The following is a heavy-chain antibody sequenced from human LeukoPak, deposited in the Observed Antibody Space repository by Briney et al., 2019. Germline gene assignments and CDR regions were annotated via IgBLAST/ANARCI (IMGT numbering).Heavy chain of an antibody. V-gene: IGHV5-51*01. CDR3: ARRGEAMDPFDY. Sequence: GESLKISCKDSGYSFTSYWIGWVRQMPGKGLEWMGIIYPGDSDTRYSPSFQGQVTISADKSINTAFLQWSSLKASDTAIYYCARRGEAMDPFDYWGQGTLVTVSS. J-gene: IGHJ4*02. D-gene: IGHD5-18*01. CDR1: GYSFTSYW. CDR2: IYPGDSDT.